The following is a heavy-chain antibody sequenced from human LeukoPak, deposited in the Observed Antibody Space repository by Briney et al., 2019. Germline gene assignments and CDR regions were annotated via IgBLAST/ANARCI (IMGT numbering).Heavy chain of an antibody. D-gene: IGHD5-18*01. CDR3: AKDRGTAMVAFDY. J-gene: IGHJ4*02. CDR1: GFTFSSYG. CDR2: ISYDGSNK. V-gene: IGHV3-30*18. Sequence: GGSLRLSCAASGFTFSSYGMHWVRQAPGKGLEWVAVISYDGSNKYYADSVKGRFTISRDNSKNTLYLQMNSLRAEDTAAYYCAKDRGTAMVAFDYWGQGTLVTVSS.